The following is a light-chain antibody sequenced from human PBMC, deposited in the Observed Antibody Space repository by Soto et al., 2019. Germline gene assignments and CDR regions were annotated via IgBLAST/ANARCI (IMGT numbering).Light chain of an antibody. V-gene: IGKV3-20*01. Sequence: EILLTQSPVTLSLSPGERATLSCISSHTVTRNYLAWHQRKPGRTPRLLVYGASSRATGIPDRFSGSGSGTDFTLTISRLEPEDFAVYYCQQHGSSPITFGQGTRLEIK. J-gene: IGKJ5*01. CDR3: QQHGSSPIT. CDR2: GAS. CDR1: HTVTRNY.